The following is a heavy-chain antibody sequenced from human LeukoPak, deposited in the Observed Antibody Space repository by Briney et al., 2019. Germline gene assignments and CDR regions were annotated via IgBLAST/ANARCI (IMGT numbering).Heavy chain of an antibody. Sequence: GGSLRLSCAASGFTFNHYTMHWDRQAPGKALEWVSLIGWDGGTTNYADSVEGRFTISRDNSKSALYLQMNSLRSEDTGFYYCSKAGDGYKPCYFDYWGRGTLVTVSS. CDR1: GFTFNHYT. CDR2: IGWDGGTT. J-gene: IGHJ4*02. D-gene: IGHD5-24*01. CDR3: SKAGDGYKPCYFDY. V-gene: IGHV3-43*01.